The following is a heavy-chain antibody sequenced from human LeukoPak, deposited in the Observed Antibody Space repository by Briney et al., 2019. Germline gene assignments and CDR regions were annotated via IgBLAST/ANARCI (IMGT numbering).Heavy chain of an antibody. V-gene: IGHV3-48*04. CDR1: GFTFSSYS. CDR3: ATFDYYGSGRGPFDY. CDR2: ISSSSSTV. D-gene: IGHD3-10*01. Sequence: PGGSLRLSCAASGFTFSSYSMNWVRQAPGKGLEWVSYISSSSSTVYYADSVKGRFTISRDSAKNSLYLQMNSLRAEDTAVYYCATFDYYGSGRGPFDYWGQGTLVTVSS. J-gene: IGHJ4*02.